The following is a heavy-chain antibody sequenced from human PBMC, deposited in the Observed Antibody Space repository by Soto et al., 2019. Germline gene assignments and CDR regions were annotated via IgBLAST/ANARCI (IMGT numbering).Heavy chain of an antibody. V-gene: IGHV3-23*01. CDR3: ARGLYYGMDV. J-gene: IGHJ6*02. Sequence: GGSLRLSCAASGFTFSSYAMSWVRQAPGKGLEWVSAISGSGGSTYYADSVKGRFTMSRDSAKSTVFLHMSSLRADDMAVYYCARGLYYGMDVWGQGTTVTVSS. CDR1: GFTFSSYA. CDR2: ISGSGGST.